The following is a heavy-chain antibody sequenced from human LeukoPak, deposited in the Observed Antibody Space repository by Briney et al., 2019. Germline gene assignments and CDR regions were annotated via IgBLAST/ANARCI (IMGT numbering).Heavy chain of an antibody. D-gene: IGHD1-26*01. J-gene: IGHJ5*02. CDR2: ISAYNGNT. Sequence: GASVKVSCKASGYTFTSYGISWVRQAPGQGLEWMGWISAYNGNTNYAQKLQGRVTMTTDTSTSTAYMELRSLRSDDTAVYYCAYVSGSYYLAWFDPWGQGTLVTVSS. V-gene: IGHV1-18*04. CDR3: AYVSGSYYLAWFDP. CDR1: GYTFTSYG.